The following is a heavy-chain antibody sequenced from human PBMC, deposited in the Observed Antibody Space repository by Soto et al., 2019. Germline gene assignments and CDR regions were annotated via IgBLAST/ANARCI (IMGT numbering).Heavy chain of an antibody. CDR3: GRGIAAAGI. CDR1: RDSVSSNIAA. Sequence: SQTLSLTCAISRDSVSSNIAAWNWVRQSPSRGLEWRGRTYYRSKWYNDYAVSVKSRITLNPDTSNNQFSLQLNSVTLEDTVVFLCGRGIAAAGISGPGTMLTVSS. V-gene: IGHV6-1*01. D-gene: IGHD6-6*01. CDR2: TYYRSKWYN. J-gene: IGHJ3*02.